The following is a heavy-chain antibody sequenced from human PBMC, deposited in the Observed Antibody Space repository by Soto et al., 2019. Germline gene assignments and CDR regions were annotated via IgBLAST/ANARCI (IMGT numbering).Heavy chain of an antibody. CDR3: AKDNRGASPRPSDY. V-gene: IGHV3-23*01. J-gene: IGHJ4*02. CDR1: GFTFSSYA. Sequence: HPGGSLRLSCAASGFTFSSYAMSWVRQAPGKGLEWVSYISSSGGNTNYADSVKGRFTISRDNSKNTLYLQINSLRAEDTAVYYCAKDNRGASPRPSDYWGQGTLVTVSS. D-gene: IGHD3-16*01. CDR2: ISSSGGNT.